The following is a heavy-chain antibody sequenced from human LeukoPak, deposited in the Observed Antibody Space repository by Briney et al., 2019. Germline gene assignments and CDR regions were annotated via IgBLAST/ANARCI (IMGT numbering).Heavy chain of an antibody. Sequence: ASVKVSCKASGGTFSSYAISWVRQAPGQGLEWMGWISAYNGNTNYAQKLQGRVTMTTDTSTSTAYMELRSLRSDDTAVYYCARVGTYTYGDYYFDYWGQGTLVTVSS. V-gene: IGHV1-18*01. CDR2: ISAYNGNT. CDR1: GGTFSSYA. D-gene: IGHD4-17*01. J-gene: IGHJ4*02. CDR3: ARVGTYTYGDYYFDY.